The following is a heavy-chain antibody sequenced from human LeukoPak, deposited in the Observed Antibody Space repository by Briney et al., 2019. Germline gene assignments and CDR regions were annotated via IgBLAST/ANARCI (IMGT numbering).Heavy chain of an antibody. V-gene: IGHV4-4*07. Sequence: PSETLSLTCTVSGGSISSYYWSWIRQPAGKGLEGIGRFYSGGSADYNPSLKSRVTISVDTSKSQFSLKLSSVTAADTAVYYCARVYSGYDLPGSLANYYFDYWGQGTLVTVSS. CDR1: GGSISSYY. CDR2: FYSGGSA. CDR3: ARVYSGYDLPGSLANYYFDY. D-gene: IGHD5-12*01. J-gene: IGHJ4*02.